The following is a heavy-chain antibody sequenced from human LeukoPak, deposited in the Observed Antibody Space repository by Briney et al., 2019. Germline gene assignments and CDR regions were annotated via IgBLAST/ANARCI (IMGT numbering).Heavy chain of an antibody. CDR2: INPNSGGT. D-gene: IGHD2-2*01. V-gene: IGHV1-2*06. Sequence: ASVKVSCKASGYTFTGYDMHRVRQAPGQGLEWMGRINPNSGGTNYAQKFQGRVTMTRDTSISIAYMELSRLRSDDTAVYYCARDLNYASDYWGQGTLVTVSS. CDR3: ARDLNYASDY. J-gene: IGHJ4*02. CDR1: GYTFTGYD.